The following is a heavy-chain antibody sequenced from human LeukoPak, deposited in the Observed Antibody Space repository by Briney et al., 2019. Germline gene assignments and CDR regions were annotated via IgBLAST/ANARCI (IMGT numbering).Heavy chain of an antibody. J-gene: IGHJ4*02. Sequence: ASVKVPCKASGYTFTSYGISWVRQAPGQGLEWMGWISAYNGNTNYAQKLQGRVTMTTDTSTSTAYMELRSLRSDDTAVYYCARDLGNYDSSGYYDYWGQGTLVTVSS. CDR2: ISAYNGNT. CDR1: GYTFTSYG. D-gene: IGHD3-22*01. V-gene: IGHV1-18*01. CDR3: ARDLGNYDSSGYYDY.